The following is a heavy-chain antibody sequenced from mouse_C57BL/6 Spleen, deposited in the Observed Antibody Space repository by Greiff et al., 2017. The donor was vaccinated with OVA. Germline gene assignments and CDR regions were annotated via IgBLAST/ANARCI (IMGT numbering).Heavy chain of an antibody. D-gene: IGHD1-1*01. CDR3: ARRDYGSTYAMDY. CDR1: GYTFTDHT. V-gene: IGHV1-78*01. Sequence: LVESDAELVKPGASVKISCKVSGYTFTDHTIHWMKQRPEQGLEWIGYIYPRDGSTKYNEKFKGKATLTADKSSSTAYMQLNSLTSEDSAVYFCARRDYGSTYAMDYWGQGTSVTVSS. J-gene: IGHJ4*01. CDR2: IYPRDGST.